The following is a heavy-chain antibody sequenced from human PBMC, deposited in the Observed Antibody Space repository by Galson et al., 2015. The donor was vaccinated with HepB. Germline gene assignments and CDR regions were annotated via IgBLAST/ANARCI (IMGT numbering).Heavy chain of an antibody. D-gene: IGHD1-26*01. CDR1: GFTFSSYA. V-gene: IGHV3-23*01. CDR3: VKGPRGSYSHTMFDY. J-gene: IGHJ4*02. Sequence: SLRLSCAAPGFTFSSYAMSWVRQAPGKGLEWVSAISASGGSTFYADSVKGRFTISRDNSKNMLYLQMNSLRAEDTAVYYCVKGPRGSYSHTMFDYWGQGTLVTVSS. CDR2: ISASGGST.